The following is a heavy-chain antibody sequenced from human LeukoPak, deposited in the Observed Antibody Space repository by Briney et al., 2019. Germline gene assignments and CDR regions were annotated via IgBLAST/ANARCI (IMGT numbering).Heavy chain of an antibody. CDR1: GFTFSSYS. CDR2: ISSSSSYI. J-gene: IGHJ4*02. D-gene: IGHD6-6*01. Sequence: GGSLRLSCAASGFTFSSYSMNWVRQAPGKGLEWVSSISSSSSYIYYADSVKGRFTISRDNAKNSLYLQMNSLRAEDTAVYYCARDIFDKSAARPPVDLDYWGQGTLVTVSS. V-gene: IGHV3-21*01. CDR3: ARDIFDKSAARPPVDLDY.